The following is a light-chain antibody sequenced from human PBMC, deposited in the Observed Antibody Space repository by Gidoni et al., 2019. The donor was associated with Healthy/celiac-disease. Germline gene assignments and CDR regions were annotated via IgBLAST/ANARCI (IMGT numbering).Light chain of an antibody. CDR3: CSYAGSYTFSLVV. V-gene: IGLV2-11*01. Sequence: QSALTQPRSVSGSPGQSVTISCTGTSSDVGGYNYVSWYQQHPGKAPKLMIYDVSKQPSGVPDRFSGSKSGNTASLTISGLQAEDEADYYCCSYAGSYTFSLVVFGGGTKLTVL. J-gene: IGLJ2*01. CDR1: SSDVGGYNY. CDR2: DVS.